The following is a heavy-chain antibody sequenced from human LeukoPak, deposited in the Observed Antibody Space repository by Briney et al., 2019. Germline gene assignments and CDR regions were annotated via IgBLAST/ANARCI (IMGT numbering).Heavy chain of an antibody. CDR1: GYTFTSYY. J-gene: IGHJ4*02. CDR3: ARDEEKLRYLDWLRRALDY. Sequence: GASVKVSCKASGYTFTSYYMHWVRQAPGQGLEWMGIINPSGGSTSYAQKFQGRVTMTRDTSTSTVYMELSSLRSEDTAVYYCARDEEKLRYLDWLRRALDYWGQGTLVTVSS. CDR2: INPSGGST. D-gene: IGHD3-9*01. V-gene: IGHV1-46*01.